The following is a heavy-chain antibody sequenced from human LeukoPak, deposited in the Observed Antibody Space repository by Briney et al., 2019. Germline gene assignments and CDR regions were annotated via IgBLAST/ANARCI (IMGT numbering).Heavy chain of an antibody. CDR1: GYTFTGYY. CDR3: ARVPEYSSSSFNY. V-gene: IGHV1-2*02. Sequence: ASVKVSCKASGYTFTGYYMHWVRQAPGQGLEWMGWINPNSGGTNYAQKFQGRVTMTRDTSTSIAYMELSRLRSDDAAVYYCARVPEYSSSSFNYWGQGTLVTVSS. D-gene: IGHD6-6*01. CDR2: INPNSGGT. J-gene: IGHJ4*02.